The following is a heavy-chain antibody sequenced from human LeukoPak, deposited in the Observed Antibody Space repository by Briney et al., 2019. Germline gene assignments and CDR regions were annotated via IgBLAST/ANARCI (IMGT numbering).Heavy chain of an antibody. CDR3: AKPRSGAYYYYYGMDV. CDR1: GFTVSSNY. D-gene: IGHD3-3*01. J-gene: IGHJ6*02. CDR2: ISGSGGST. Sequence: GGSLRLSCAASGFTVSSNYMSWVRQAPGKGLEWVSAISGSGGSTYYADSVKGRFTISRDNSKNTLYLQMNSLRAEDTAVYYCAKPRSGAYYYYYGMDVWGQGTTVTVSS. V-gene: IGHV3-23*01.